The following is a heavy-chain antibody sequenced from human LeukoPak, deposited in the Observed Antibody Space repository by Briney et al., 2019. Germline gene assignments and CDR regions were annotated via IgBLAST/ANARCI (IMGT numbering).Heavy chain of an antibody. CDR2: ISSSGSTI. D-gene: IGHD3-22*01. CDR1: GFTFSDYY. Sequence: PGGSLRLSCAASGFTFSDYYMSWIRQAPGKGLEWVAYISSSGSTIYYADSVKGRFTISRDNAKNSLYLQMNSLRAEDTAVYYCARDQSEYYYDSSGYYDEFEYWGQGTLVTVSS. V-gene: IGHV3-11*01. J-gene: IGHJ4*02. CDR3: ARDQSEYYYDSSGYYDEFEY.